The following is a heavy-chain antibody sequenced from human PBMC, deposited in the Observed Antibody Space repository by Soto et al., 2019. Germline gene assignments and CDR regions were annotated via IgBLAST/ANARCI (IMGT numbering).Heavy chain of an antibody. CDR2: IGTSSSTN. CDR1: GFTFSPYS. D-gene: IGHD3-22*01. CDR3: TTQGGHFDRSGYKYVADY. V-gene: IGHV3-48*02. Sequence: EVQLVESGGGLVQPGGSLRLSCAASGFTFSPYSMSWVRQAPGKGLEWVPYIGTSSSTNYYADSVKGRFTISRDNAKNSLYLQMNSLRDEDTAVYHCTTQGGHFDRSGYKYVADYWGQGTLVTVSS. J-gene: IGHJ4*02.